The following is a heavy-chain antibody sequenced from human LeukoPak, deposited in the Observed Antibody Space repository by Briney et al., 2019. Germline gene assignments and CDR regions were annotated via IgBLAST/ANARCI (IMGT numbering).Heavy chain of an antibody. V-gene: IGHV3-11*01. CDR2: ISSSGSTI. D-gene: IGHD4-11*01. J-gene: IGHJ4*02. Sequence: PGGSLRLSCAASGFTFSDYYMSCIRQAPGKGLEWVSYISSSGSTIYYADSVKGRFTISRDNAKNSLYLQMNSLRAEDTAVYYCARLRATTVTTGYFDYWGQGTLVTVSS. CDR3: ARLRATTVTTGYFDY. CDR1: GFTFSDYY.